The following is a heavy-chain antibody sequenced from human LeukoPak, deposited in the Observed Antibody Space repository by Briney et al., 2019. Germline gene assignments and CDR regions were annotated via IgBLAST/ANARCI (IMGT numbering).Heavy chain of an antibody. CDR3: AKDIHPSGYDWGDY. V-gene: IGHV3-30*18. CDR1: GFTFSSYG. CDR2: ISYDGSNK. J-gene: IGHJ4*02. D-gene: IGHD5-12*01. Sequence: PGRSLRLSCAASGFTFSSYGMHWVRQAPGKGLEWVAVISYDGSNKYYADSVKGRFTISRDNSKNTLYLQMNSLRAEDTAVYYCAKDIHPSGYDWGDYWGQGTLVTVSS.